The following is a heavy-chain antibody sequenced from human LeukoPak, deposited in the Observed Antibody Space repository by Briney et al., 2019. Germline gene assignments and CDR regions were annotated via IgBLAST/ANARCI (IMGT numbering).Heavy chain of an antibody. CDR1: GFTFSSYS. J-gene: IGHJ4*02. V-gene: IGHV3-48*01. CDR2: ISGSSSAI. D-gene: IGHD5-12*01. Sequence: GGSLRLSCAASGFTFSSYSMSWVRQAPGKGLEWLSYISGSSSAINYADSVKGRFTISRDNAKNSLFLQMNSLRAEDTAVYYCATYSGYDRIFDYWGQGTLVTVSS. CDR3: ATYSGYDRIFDY.